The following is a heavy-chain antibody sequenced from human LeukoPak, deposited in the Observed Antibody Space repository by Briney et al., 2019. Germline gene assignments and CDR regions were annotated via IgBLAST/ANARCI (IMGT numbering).Heavy chain of an antibody. CDR1: GGSFSGYY. CDR2: INHSGST. J-gene: IGHJ5*02. D-gene: IGHD6-13*01. V-gene: IGHV4-34*01. CDR3: ARGHRYSPYWFDP. Sequence: SETLSLTCAVYGGSFSGYYWSWIRQPPGKGPEWIGEINHSGSTNYNPSLKSRVTISVDTSKNQFSLKLSSVTAADTAVYYCARGHRYSPYWFDPWGQGTLVTVSS.